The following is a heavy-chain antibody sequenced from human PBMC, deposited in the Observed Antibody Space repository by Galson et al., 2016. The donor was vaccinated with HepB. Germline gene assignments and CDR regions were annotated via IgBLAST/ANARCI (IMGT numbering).Heavy chain of an antibody. CDR3: ARHQWQPAFYFDAMDV. J-gene: IGHJ6*02. Sequence: SVKVSCKASGYTFTSYYMHWVRQAPGQGLEWMGIIYPYDGDTTYAQRFQGRVTMTRDTSTSTVYMELSSLRSDDTGVYYCARHQWQPAFYFDAMDVWGQGTTVTVSS. D-gene: IGHD6-19*01. CDR1: GYTFTSYY. V-gene: IGHV1-46*01. CDR2: IYPYDGDT.